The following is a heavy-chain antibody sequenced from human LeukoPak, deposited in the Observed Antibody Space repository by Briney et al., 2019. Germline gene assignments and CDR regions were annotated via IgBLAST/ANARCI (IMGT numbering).Heavy chain of an antibody. CDR2: IWYDGSNK. CDR1: GFTFSSYG. V-gene: IGHV3-33*01. J-gene: IGHJ4*02. CDR3: ARGGQEAAHFDY. D-gene: IGHD6-25*01. Sequence: GGSLRLSCAASGFTFSSYGMHWVRQAPGKGLEWVAVIWYDGSNKYYADSVRGRFTIFRDNSKNTLYLQMNSLRAEDTAVYYCARGGQEAAHFDYWGQGTLVTVSS.